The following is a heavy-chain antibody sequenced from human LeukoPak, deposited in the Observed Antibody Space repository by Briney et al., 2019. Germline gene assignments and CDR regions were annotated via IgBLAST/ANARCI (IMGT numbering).Heavy chain of an antibody. Sequence: ASVKVSCKASGYTFTSYGISWVRQAPGQGLEWMGWIGAYNGNTNYAQKLQGRVTMTTDTSTSTAYMELRSLRSDDTAVYYCARGPRFSSGWDYFDYWGQGTLVTVSS. CDR1: GYTFTSYG. D-gene: IGHD6-19*01. CDR3: ARGPRFSSGWDYFDY. J-gene: IGHJ4*02. V-gene: IGHV1-18*01. CDR2: IGAYNGNT.